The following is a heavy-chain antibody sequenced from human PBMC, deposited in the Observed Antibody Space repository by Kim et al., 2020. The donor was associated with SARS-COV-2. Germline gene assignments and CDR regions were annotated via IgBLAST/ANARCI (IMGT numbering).Heavy chain of an antibody. J-gene: IGHJ4*02. Sequence: GGSLRLFCAASGFTFSTYWMHWVRQAPGKGLVWVSRINSDGSSTSYADSVKGRFTISRDNAKNTLYLQMNSLRAEDTAVYYCARAIAVAGTGGYYWGQGTLVTVSS. CDR1: GFTFSTYW. V-gene: IGHV3-74*01. CDR2: INSDGSST. D-gene: IGHD6-19*01. CDR3: ARAIAVAGTGGYY.